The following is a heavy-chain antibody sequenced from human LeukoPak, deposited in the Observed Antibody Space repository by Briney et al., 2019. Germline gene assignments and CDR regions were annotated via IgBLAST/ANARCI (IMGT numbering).Heavy chain of an antibody. CDR2: IYYSGST. CDR1: GGSISSGDYY. J-gene: IGHJ4*02. V-gene: IGHV4-30-4*01. Sequence: SETLSLTCTVSGGSISSGDYYWSWIRQPPGKGLEWIGYIYYSGSTYYNPSLKSRVTISVDTSKNQFSLKLNSVTAADTAVYYCARRGGGQWLVLDYWGQGTLVTVSS. CDR3: ARRGGGQWLVLDY. D-gene: IGHD6-19*01.